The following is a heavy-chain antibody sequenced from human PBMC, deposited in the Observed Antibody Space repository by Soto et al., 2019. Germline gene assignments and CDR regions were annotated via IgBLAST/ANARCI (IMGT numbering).Heavy chain of an antibody. V-gene: IGHV3-11*01. CDR3: ARGAVRRYYYYYYMDV. D-gene: IGHD3-16*01. CDR2: ISSSGSTI. J-gene: IGHJ6*03. Sequence: GGSLRLSCAASGFTFSDYYMSWIRQAPGKGLEWVSYISSSGSTIYYADSVKGRFTISRDNAKNSLYLQMNSLRAEDTAVYYCARGAVRRYYYYYYMDVWGKGTTVTVSS. CDR1: GFTFSDYY.